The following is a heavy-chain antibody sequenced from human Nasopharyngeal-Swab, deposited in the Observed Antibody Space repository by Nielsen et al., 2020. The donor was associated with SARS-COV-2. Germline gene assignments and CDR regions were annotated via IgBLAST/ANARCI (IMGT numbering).Heavy chain of an antibody. J-gene: IGHJ2*01. CDR2: INPNSGGT. V-gene: IGHV1-2*06. CDR1: GYTFTGYS. Sequence: ASVKVSCKASGYTFTGYSMHWVRQAPGQGLEWMGRINPNSGGTNYAQKFQGRVTMTRDTSISTAYMELSRLRSDDTAVYYCARDKDYYGSGPHWYFDLWGRGTLVTVSS. D-gene: IGHD3-10*01. CDR3: ARDKDYYGSGPHWYFDL.